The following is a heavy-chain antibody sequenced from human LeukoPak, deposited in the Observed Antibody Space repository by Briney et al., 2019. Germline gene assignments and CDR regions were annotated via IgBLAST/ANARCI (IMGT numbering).Heavy chain of an antibody. Sequence: SETLSLTCTVSGGPISSSSYYWGWIRQPPGKGLEWIGSIYYSGSTYYNPSLKSRVTISVDTSKNQFSLKLSSVAAADTAVYYCASLPDYGGNSDGYWGQGTLVTVSS. D-gene: IGHD4-23*01. J-gene: IGHJ4*02. CDR2: IYYSGST. CDR1: GGPISSSSYY. CDR3: ASLPDYGGNSDGY. V-gene: IGHV4-39*01.